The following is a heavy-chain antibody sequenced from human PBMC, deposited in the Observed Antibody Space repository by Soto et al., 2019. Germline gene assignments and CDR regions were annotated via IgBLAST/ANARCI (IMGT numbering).Heavy chain of an antibody. CDR1: GFTFTFYA. J-gene: IGHJ4*02. V-gene: IGHV3-23*01. D-gene: IGHD3-22*01. CDR3: AKEEDSGGYKGFSFDF. CDR2: ITGSGDIT. Sequence: GALRVACAASGFTFTFYAMSWVRQAPGKGLQWVSGITGSGDITYYADSVKDRFTISRDNSKNTLYLQMNSLRAEDTAVYYCAKEEDSGGYKGFSFDFWGQGALVTVSS.